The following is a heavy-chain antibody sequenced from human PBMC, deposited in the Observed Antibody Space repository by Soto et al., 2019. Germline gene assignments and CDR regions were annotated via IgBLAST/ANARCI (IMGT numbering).Heavy chain of an antibody. D-gene: IGHD3-10*02. J-gene: IGHJ6*02. V-gene: IGHV3-30-3*01. CDR3: ARDMDGLYVMDD. Sequence: GGSLRLSCEASEFTFIQSPIHWVSQAPGKGLEGVALLSLDGYSNYYADSVKGRFTVSRDRSKNTVFLQMDSLRTEDTGVYYCARDMDGLYVMDDWGQGATVTVYS. CDR1: EFTFIQSP. CDR2: LSLDGYSN.